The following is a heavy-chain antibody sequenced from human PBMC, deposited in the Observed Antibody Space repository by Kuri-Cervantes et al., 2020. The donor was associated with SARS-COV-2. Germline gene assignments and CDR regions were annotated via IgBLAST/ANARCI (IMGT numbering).Heavy chain of an antibody. V-gene: IGHV3-20*04. D-gene: IGHD7-27*01. CDR2: INWNGGST. Sequence: GESLKISCAASGFTVSSNEMSWVRQAPGKGLEWVSGINWNGGSTGYADSVKGRFTISRDNAKNSVYLQMNSLRAEGTAVYYCARDLRMGKSLDYWGQGTLVTVSS. J-gene: IGHJ4*02. CDR3: ARDLRMGKSLDY. CDR1: GFTVSSNE.